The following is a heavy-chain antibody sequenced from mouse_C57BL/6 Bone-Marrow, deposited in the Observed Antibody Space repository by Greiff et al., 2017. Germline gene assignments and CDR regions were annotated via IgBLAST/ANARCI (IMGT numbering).Heavy chain of an antibody. CDR1: GYTFTGYW. D-gene: IGHD1-1*01. V-gene: IGHV1-9*01. CDR2: ILPGSGST. CDR3: ARGGLLLRDLYYFDY. Sequence: VQLQQSGAELMKPGASVKLSCKATGYTFTGYWIEWVKQRPGHGLEWIGEILPGSGSTNYNEKFKGKATFTADTSSNTAFMQLSSLTTEDATIYYCARGGLLLRDLYYFDYWGQGTTLTVSS. J-gene: IGHJ2*01.